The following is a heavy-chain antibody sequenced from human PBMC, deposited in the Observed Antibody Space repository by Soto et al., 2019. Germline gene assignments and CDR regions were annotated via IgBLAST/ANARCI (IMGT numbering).Heavy chain of an antibody. D-gene: IGHD3-10*01. CDR3: ARVGITMVRYFDY. Sequence: SETLSLTCTVSGGSISSFYWSWIRQPPGKGLEWIGYIYYSGSTNYNPSLKSRVTISVDTSKNQFSLKLSSVTAADTAVYYCARVGITMVRYFDYWGQGTLVTVSS. V-gene: IGHV4-59*01. CDR1: GGSISSFY. CDR2: IYYSGST. J-gene: IGHJ4*02.